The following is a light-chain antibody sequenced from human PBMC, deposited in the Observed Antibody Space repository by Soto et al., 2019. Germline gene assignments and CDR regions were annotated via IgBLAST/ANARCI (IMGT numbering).Light chain of an antibody. J-gene: IGKJ1*01. V-gene: IGKV3-20*01. CDR3: QKYGRYQT. CDR1: QSVSSSY. Sequence: EIVLTQSPGTLSLSPGERATLSCRASQSVSSSYLAWYQQKPGQAPRLLIYGASSRATGIPGRFSGSGSGTDFTLTISRLVSEDFAVYYYQKYGRYQTFGPVTKVGIK. CDR2: GAS.